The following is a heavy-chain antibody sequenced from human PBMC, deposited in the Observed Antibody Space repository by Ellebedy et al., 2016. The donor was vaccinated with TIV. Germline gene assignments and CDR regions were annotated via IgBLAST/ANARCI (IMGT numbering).Heavy chain of an antibody. V-gene: IGHV5-51*01. Sequence: GESLKISCKASGYSFTDYWIGWVRQMPGKGLEWMGIIYPADSDTKYSPSFQGQVTISADKSISTAYLRWSSLKASDTAMYYCAGSLIDAYSLWGQGTLVTVSS. D-gene: IGHD5-24*01. CDR1: GYSFTDYW. CDR3: AGSLIDAYSL. CDR2: IYPADSDT. J-gene: IGHJ4*02.